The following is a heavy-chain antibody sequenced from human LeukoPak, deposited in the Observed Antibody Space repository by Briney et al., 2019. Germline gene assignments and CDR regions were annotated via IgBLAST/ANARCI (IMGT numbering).Heavy chain of an antibody. CDR3: ARGRGDYVWGSYRYTFDY. CDR2: INHSGST. D-gene: IGHD3-16*02. Sequence: SQTLSLTCAVYGGSFSGYYWSWIRQPPGKGLEWIGEINHSGSTNYNPSLKSRGTISVDTSKNQFSLKLSSVTAADTAVYYCARGRGDYVWGSYRYTFDYWGQGTLVTVSS. CDR1: GGSFSGYY. V-gene: IGHV4-34*01. J-gene: IGHJ4*02.